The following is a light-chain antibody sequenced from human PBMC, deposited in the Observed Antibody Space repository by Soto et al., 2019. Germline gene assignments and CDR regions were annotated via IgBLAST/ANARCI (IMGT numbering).Light chain of an antibody. J-gene: IGKJ4*01. CDR1: QSVSSY. CDR2: DAA. Sequence: EIVLTQSPATLSLSPGERAALSCRASQSVSSYLTWYQQKPGQAPRLLIYDAAKRATGIPARFSGSGSGTDFTLTISSLEPEDFAVYFCQQRSNWPSTFGGGTKVEI. CDR3: QQRSNWPST. V-gene: IGKV3-11*01.